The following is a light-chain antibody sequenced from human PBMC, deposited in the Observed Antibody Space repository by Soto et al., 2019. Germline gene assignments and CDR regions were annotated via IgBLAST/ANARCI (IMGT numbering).Light chain of an antibody. CDR2: DAS. CDR3: QQYGSSGT. V-gene: IGKV3-20*01. CDR1: QSVNSR. J-gene: IGKJ1*01. Sequence: EIVLTQSPGTLSLSPGESATLSCRASQSVNSRLAWYHHKPGEAPRLLISDASIRAAGIPDRFSGSGSGTDFTLTISRLEPEDFALYYCQQYGSSGTFGQGTKVDI.